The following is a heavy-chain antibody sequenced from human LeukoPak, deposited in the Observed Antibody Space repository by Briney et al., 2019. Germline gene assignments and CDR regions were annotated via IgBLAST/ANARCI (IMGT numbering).Heavy chain of an antibody. CDR1: GFTVSSYY. CDR2: MYSGGST. D-gene: IGHD4-11*01. Sequence: GGSLRLSCAASGFTVSSYYMTWVRQAPGKGLEWVSVMYSGGSTYYADSVKGRVAISRDNSQNTVFLQMNSVRVEDTAVYYCARSYSNHLFGMDVWGQGTAVTVPS. CDR3: ARSYSNHLFGMDV. V-gene: IGHV3-66*01. J-gene: IGHJ6*02.